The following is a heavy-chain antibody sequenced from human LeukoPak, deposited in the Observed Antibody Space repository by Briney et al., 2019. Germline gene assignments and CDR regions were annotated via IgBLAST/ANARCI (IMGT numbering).Heavy chain of an antibody. D-gene: IGHD2-15*01. CDR1: GDSVSSKSAA. V-gene: IGHV6-1*01. CDR3: ARLVGGSPDS. Sequence: SQTLSLTCAISGDSVSSKSAAWNWIRQSPSRGLEWLGRTFYRSKWYNDYALSVKGRITINPDTSKNQFSLQLHSVTPDDTAVYYCARLVGGSPDSWGQGTLVTVSS. J-gene: IGHJ4*02. CDR2: TFYRSKWYN.